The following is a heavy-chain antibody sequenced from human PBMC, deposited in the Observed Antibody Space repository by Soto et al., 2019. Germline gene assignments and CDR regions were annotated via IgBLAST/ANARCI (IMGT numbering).Heavy chain of an antibody. CDR1: GVTFSSYS. CDR2: ISSSSSTI. J-gene: IGHJ3*02. V-gene: IGHV3-48*01. CDR3: ARDQYDYIWGSYRDDAFDI. Sequence: GGSLRLSCAASGVTFSSYSMNWVRQAPGKGLEWVSYISSSSSTIYYADSVKGRFTISRDNAKNSLYLQMNSLRAEDTAVYYCARDQYDYIWGSYRDDAFDIWGQGTMVTVSS. D-gene: IGHD3-16*02.